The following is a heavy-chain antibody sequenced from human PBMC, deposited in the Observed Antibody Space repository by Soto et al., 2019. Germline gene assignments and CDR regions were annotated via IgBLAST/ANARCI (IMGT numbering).Heavy chain of an antibody. D-gene: IGHD3-16*01. CDR3: AKDLRRWPHYAFVS. Sequence: EVQLLESGGGLLQPGGSLRLSCAASGFTFSNYGMNWVRQAPGKGLEWVSGISTNGDTANYADSVKGRFTISRDNSKHALYKEMNGLRPEDTAVYYCAKDLRRWPHYAFVSWGQGTLVTVSS. CDR2: ISTNGDTA. V-gene: IGHV3-23*01. J-gene: IGHJ5*01. CDR1: GFTFSNYG.